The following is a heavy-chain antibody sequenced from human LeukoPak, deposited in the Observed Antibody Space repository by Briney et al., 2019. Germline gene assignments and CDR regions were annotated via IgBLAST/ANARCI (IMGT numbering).Heavy chain of an antibody. CDR3: ARDRPYSGSHGGDY. D-gene: IGHD1-26*01. V-gene: IGHV3-11*05. J-gene: IGHJ4*02. CDR2: ISSGSTCT. CDR1: GGPFSGYC. Sequence: LTCTVYGGPFSGYCWRWIRQAPGKGLEWDSYISSGSTCTNYADSVKGRFTISRDNAKNSLYLQMNSLRAEDTAVYYCARDRPYSGSHGGDYWGQGTLVTVSS.